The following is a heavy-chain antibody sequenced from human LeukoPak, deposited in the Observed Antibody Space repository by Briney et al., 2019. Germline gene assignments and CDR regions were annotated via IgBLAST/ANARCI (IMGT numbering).Heavy chain of an antibody. J-gene: IGHJ4*02. V-gene: IGHV1-18*04. CDR2: ISTSTGDT. CDR3: ARSHNVYFDY. CDR1: GYIFTTYN. D-gene: IGHD5-24*01. Sequence: ASVKVSCKPSGYIFTTYNLHWVRQAPGQGLEWMGWISTSTGDTDYVRNLRGRVTMSTDASTGTAYVELRRLRSDDTAVYYCARSHNVYFDYWGQGTLLTVTT.